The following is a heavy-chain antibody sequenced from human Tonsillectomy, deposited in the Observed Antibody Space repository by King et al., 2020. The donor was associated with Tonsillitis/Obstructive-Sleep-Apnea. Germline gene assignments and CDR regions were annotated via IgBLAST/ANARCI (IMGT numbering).Heavy chain of an antibody. CDR2: INHSGGT. D-gene: IGHD2-2*02. J-gene: IGHJ3*02. CDR1: GGSFSVYS. Sequence: VQLQQWGAGLLKPSETLSLTCAVYGGSFSVYSWSWIRQPPGKGLEWIGKINHSGGTNYNPSLKSRVIISLDTSKNQFSLKLNSVTAADTAVYYCARGCSSSICYNRFAFDIWGQGTMVTVSS. V-gene: IGHV4-34*01. CDR3: ARGCSSSICYNRFAFDI.